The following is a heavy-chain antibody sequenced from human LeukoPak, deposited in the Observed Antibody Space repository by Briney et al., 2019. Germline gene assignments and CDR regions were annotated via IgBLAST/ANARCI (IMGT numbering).Heavy chain of an antibody. J-gene: IGHJ4*02. CDR3: AKDPMVRGSTYDY. Sequence: PGGSLRPSCAASGFTFSIYAMSWVRQAPGKGLEWVSAISGRGTTYYADSLKGRFTVSRDNSKNTLYLQMNSLRAEDTAVYYCAKDPMVRGSTYDYWGQGTLVTVSS. D-gene: IGHD3-10*01. V-gene: IGHV3-23*01. CDR1: GFTFSIYA. CDR2: ISGRGTT.